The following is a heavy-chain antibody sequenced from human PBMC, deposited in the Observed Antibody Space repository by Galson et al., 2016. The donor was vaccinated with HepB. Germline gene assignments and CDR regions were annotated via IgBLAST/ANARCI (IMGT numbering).Heavy chain of an antibody. V-gene: IGHV4-59*01. D-gene: IGHD3-10*01. CDR3: ARSYRGSGTYYAY. CDR1: GDSMYTYY. J-gene: IGHJ4*02. Sequence: ETLSLTCAVSGDSMYTYYWNWIRQPPGKGLEYIGWTHSSGRIYYNSSLSSRVTMSIDTSKNQFYLQLRSVTAADTAVYYCARSYRGSGTYYAYWGQGTLVTVSS. CDR2: THSSGRI.